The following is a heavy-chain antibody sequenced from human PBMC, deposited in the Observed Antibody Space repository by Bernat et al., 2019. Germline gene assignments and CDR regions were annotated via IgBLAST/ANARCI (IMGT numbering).Heavy chain of an antibody. V-gene: IGHV3-23*01. CDR2: ISGSGGST. D-gene: IGHD3-10*01. CDR3: AKGVVQGVINPLGGYYMDV. CDR1: GFTFSSYA. J-gene: IGHJ6*03. Sequence: EVQLLESGGGLVQPGGSLRLSCAASGFTFSSYAMSWVRQAPGKGLEWVSAISGSGGSTHYADSVKGRFTISRDNSKNTLYLQMNSLRAEDTAVYYCAKGVVQGVINPLGGYYMDVWGKGTTVTVSS.